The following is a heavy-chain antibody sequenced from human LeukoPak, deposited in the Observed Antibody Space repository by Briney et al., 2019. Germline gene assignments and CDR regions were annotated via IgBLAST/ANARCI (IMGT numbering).Heavy chain of an antibody. CDR1: GYPFTGQH. V-gene: IGHV1-2*02. D-gene: IGHD6-19*01. Sequence: ASVKVSCKASGYPFTGQHMHWVRQAPGQGLGWMGWINPNSGDTKYTQNFQGRVTVTRDTSISTAYMELSSLRSDDTAVYYCARGGTSAWQYYDYWGQGTLVTVSS. J-gene: IGHJ4*02. CDR2: INPNSGDT. CDR3: ARGGTSAWQYYDY.